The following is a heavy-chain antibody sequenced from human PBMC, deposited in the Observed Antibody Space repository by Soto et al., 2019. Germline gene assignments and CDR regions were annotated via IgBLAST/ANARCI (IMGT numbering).Heavy chain of an antibody. J-gene: IGHJ3*01. D-gene: IGHD3-22*01. CDR1: GFTFSSYA. V-gene: IGHV3-23*01. CDR2: ISGSGGST. Sequence: GGSLRLSCAASGFTFSSYAMSWVRQAPGKGLEWVSAISGSGGSTYYADSVNGRFTISRDNSKNTLYLQMNSLRAEDTAVYYCAKAYYYDSSGYYVGGAFDLWGQGTMVTVSS. CDR3: AKAYYYDSSGYYVGGAFDL.